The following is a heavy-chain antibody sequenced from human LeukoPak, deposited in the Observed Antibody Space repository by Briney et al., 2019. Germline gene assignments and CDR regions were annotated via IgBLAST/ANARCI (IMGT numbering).Heavy chain of an antibody. Sequence: ASVKVSCKASGYTFTSYYMHWVRQAPGQGLEWMGIINPSGGSTSYAQKFQGRVTMTRDMSTSTVYMELSSLRSEDTAVYYCVSSSWYYYYMDVWGKGTTVTVSS. CDR3: VSSSWYYYYMDV. CDR2: INPSGGST. D-gene: IGHD6-13*01. J-gene: IGHJ6*03. CDR1: GYTFTSYY. V-gene: IGHV1-46*01.